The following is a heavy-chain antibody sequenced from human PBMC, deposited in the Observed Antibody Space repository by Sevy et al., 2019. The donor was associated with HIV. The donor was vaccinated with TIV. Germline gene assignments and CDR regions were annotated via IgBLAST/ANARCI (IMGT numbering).Heavy chain of an antibody. Sequence: GESRKISGKGSGYTFSNYWIGWVRQMPGKGLEWMGVIYPGDSVTRYSPSFQGQVTMSADKSTSTAYLQWSSLKTSDTAIYYCARYPIVVVPAAEYYFDYWGQGTLVTVSS. CDR3: ARYPIVVVPAAEYYFDY. J-gene: IGHJ4*02. D-gene: IGHD2-2*01. CDR1: GYTFSNYW. CDR2: IYPGDSVT. V-gene: IGHV5-51*01.